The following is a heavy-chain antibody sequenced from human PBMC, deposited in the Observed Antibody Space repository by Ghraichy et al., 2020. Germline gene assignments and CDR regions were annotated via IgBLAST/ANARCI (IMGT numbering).Heavy chain of an antibody. J-gene: IGHJ4*02. CDR1: GGSISSYY. D-gene: IGHD2-15*01. CDR3: AREGCSGGSCYYGYYFDY. CDR2: IYYSGST. V-gene: IGHV4-59*01. Sequence: SQTLSHTCTVSGGSISSYYWSWIRQPPGKGLEWIGYIYYSGSTNYNPSLKSRVTISVDTSKNQFSLKLSSVTAADTAVYYCAREGCSGGSCYYGYYFDYWGQGTLVTVSS.